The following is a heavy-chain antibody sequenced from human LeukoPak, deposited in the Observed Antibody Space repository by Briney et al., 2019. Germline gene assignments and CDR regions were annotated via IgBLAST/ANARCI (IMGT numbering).Heavy chain of an antibody. CDR2: IYYSGST. V-gene: IGHV4-61*01. D-gene: IGHD4-17*01. CDR1: GGSVSSGSYY. J-gene: IGHJ4*02. CDR3: ARPTVTTFPDY. Sequence: PSETLSLTGTVSGGSVSSGSYYWSWIRQPPGKGLEWIGYIYYSGSTYYNPSLKSRVTISVDTSKNQFSLKLSSVTAADTAVYYCARPTVTTFPDYWGQGTLVTVSS.